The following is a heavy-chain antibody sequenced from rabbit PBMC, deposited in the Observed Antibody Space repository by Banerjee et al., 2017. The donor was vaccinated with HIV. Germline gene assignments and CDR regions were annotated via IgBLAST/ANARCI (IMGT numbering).Heavy chain of an antibody. CDR1: EIDFSSYG. CDR2: IYPAFDIR. J-gene: IGHJ4*01. Sequence: ELVESGGGLVQPGESLKLSCKASEIDFSSYGISWVRQPPGKGPVWIAYIYPAFDIRNFANWVNGRFTVSLDNAQNTVFLQMTSLTVADTATYFCARAYNSGWGGYFVLWGQGTLVTVS. V-gene: IGHV1S47*01. CDR3: ARAYNSGWGGYFVL. D-gene: IGHD4-1*01.